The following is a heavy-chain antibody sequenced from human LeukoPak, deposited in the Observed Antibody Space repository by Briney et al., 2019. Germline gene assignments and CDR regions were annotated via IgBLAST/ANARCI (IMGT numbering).Heavy chain of an antibody. Sequence: SETLSLTCIVSGGPISSYYWNWIRQPPGKGLEWIGYIYYTGSTNYNPSLKSRVTISVDTSKNQLSLKLTSLTAADTAVYYCASAPRRTLETWGPGTMVTVSS. J-gene: IGHJ3*02. D-gene: IGHD3/OR15-3a*01. CDR2: IYYTGST. V-gene: IGHV4-59*01. CDR1: GGPISSYY. CDR3: ASAPRRTLET.